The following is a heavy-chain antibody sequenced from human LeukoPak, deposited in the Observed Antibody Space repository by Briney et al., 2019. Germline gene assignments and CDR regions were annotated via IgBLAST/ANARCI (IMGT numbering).Heavy chain of an antibody. CDR2: IYYSGST. CDR1: GGSISSSSYY. D-gene: IGHD3-10*01. CDR3: ARDFVQRAYYYGSGSYFYYMDV. J-gene: IGHJ6*03. Sequence: PSETLSLTCTVSGGSISSSSYYWGWIRQPPGKGLEWIGSIYYSGSTYYNPSLKSRVTISVDTSKNQFSLKLSSVTAADTAVYYCARDFVQRAYYYGSGSYFYYMDVWGKGTTVTISS. V-gene: IGHV4-39*07.